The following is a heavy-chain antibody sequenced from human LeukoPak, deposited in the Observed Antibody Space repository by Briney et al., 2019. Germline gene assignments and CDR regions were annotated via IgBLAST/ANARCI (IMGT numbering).Heavy chain of an antibody. Sequence: GRSLRLSCAASGFTFSSYGMHWVRQAPGKGLEWVAVIWYDGSNKYYADSVKGRFTISRDNSENTLYLQMNSLRAEDTAVYYCAKDLVLRFLEWTLDYWGQGTLVTVSS. CDR2: IWYDGSNK. V-gene: IGHV3-33*06. CDR1: GFTFSSYG. D-gene: IGHD3-3*01. CDR3: AKDLVLRFLEWTLDY. J-gene: IGHJ4*02.